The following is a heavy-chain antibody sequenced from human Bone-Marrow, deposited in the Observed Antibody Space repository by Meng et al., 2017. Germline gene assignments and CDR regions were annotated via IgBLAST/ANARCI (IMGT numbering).Heavy chain of an antibody. J-gene: IGHJ5*02. D-gene: IGHD3-9*01. V-gene: IGHV4-31*03. CDR1: GGSIRSRNHY. CDR3: ARDRHYDVSTGYGWFDP. CDR2: IFYTGSA. Sequence: QVQLQESGPGLVKPSQAVSLPCTVSGGSIRSRNHYWSWVRQYPGKGLEWIGSIFYTGSAYYNPSLKSRIYISIDTSKNQFSLKLNSVTTADTAVYYCARDRHYDVSTGYGWFDPWGQGTLVTVSS.